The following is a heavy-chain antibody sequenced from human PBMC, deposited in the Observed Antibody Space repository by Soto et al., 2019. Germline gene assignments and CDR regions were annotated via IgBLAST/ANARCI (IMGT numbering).Heavy chain of an antibody. CDR1: GGTFNSYT. CDR3: ATSYGSGSTHFDY. D-gene: IGHD3-10*01. CDR2: VSPIVGMS. V-gene: IGHV1-69*02. J-gene: IGHJ4*02. Sequence: QVQLVQSGAEVKKPGSSVKVSCTASGGTFNSYTINWVRQAPGQGIEWVGRVSPIVGMSNSAQKFQGRVTITADKSTSKAYMDLSSLKSDDTAVYYCATSYGSGSTHFDYWGQGTLVTVSS.